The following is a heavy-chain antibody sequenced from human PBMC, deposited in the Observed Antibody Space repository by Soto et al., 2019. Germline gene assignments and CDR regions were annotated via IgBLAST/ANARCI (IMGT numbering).Heavy chain of an antibody. D-gene: IGHD2-2*01. J-gene: IGHJ6*02. CDR2: ISYDGSNK. V-gene: IGHV3-30-3*01. CDR1: GFTFSSYA. Sequence: PGGSLRLSCAASGFTFSSYAMHWVRQAPGKGLEWVAVISYDGSNKYYADSVKGRFTISRDNSKNTLYLQMNSLRAEDTAVYYCARDDCSSTSCYGTPGYYYYYYGMDVWGQGTTVTVSS. CDR3: ARDDCSSTSCYGTPGYYYYYYGMDV.